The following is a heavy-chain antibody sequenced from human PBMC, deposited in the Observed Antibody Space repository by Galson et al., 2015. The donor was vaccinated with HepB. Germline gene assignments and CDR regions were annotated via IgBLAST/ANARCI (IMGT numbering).Heavy chain of an antibody. CDR1: GYTFTSYG. Sequence: SVKVSCKASGYTFTSYGISWVRQAPGQGLEWMGWISAYNGNTNYAQKLQGRVTMTTDTSTSTAYMELRSLRSDDTAVYYCAILTPYCGGDCYSSNDYWGQGTLVTVSS. CDR3: AILTPYCGGDCYSSNDY. D-gene: IGHD2-21*02. CDR2: ISAYNGNT. V-gene: IGHV1-18*01. J-gene: IGHJ4*02.